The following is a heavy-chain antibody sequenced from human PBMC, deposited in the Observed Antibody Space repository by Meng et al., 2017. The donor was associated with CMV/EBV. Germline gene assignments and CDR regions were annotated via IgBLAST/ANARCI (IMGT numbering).Heavy chain of an antibody. V-gene: IGHV3-30*03. J-gene: IGHJ6*02. CDR1: GFTFSDYY. D-gene: IGHD3-3*01. CDR3: AREGLRTIFDRTYYYYGMDV. CDR2: ISYDGSNK. Sequence: GESLKISCAASGFTFSDYYMSWIRQAPGKGLEWVAVISYDGSNKYYADSVKGRFTISRDNSKNTLYLQMNSLRAEDTAVYYCAREGLRTIFDRTYYYYGMDVWGQGTTVTVSS.